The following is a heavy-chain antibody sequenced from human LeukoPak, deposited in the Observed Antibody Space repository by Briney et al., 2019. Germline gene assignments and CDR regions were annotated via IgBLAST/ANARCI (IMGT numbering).Heavy chain of an antibody. Sequence: SQTLSLTCTVSGGSISSGAYFWSWIRQHPGKGLEWIGYIHYIGSTYFSPSLKSRVTISVDTSKNHFSLKLNSVTAADTAVYYCARDSTAYGAFDIWAKGQWSPSLQ. CDR1: GGSISSGAYF. V-gene: IGHV4-31*03. D-gene: IGHD3-9*01. J-gene: IGHJ3*02. CDR2: IHYIGST. CDR3: ARDSTAYGAFDI.